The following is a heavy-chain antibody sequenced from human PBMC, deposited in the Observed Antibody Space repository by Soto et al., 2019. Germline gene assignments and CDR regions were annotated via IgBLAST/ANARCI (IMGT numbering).Heavy chain of an antibody. CDR1: GFTFTSSA. V-gene: IGHV1-58*01. D-gene: IGHD5-18*01. CDR3: ASLSRVQLWLSTFDY. CDR2: IVVGSGNT. Sequence: SVKVSCKASGFTFTSSAVQWVRQARGQRLEWIGWIVVGSGNTNYAQKFQERVTITRDMSTSTAYMELSSLRSEDTAVYYCASLSRVQLWLSTFDYWGQGTLVTVSS. J-gene: IGHJ4*02.